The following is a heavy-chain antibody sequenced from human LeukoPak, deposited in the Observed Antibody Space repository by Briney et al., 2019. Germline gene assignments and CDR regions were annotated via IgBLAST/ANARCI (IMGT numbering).Heavy chain of an antibody. V-gene: IGHV3-23*01. D-gene: IGHD5-18*01. CDR2: VSGSGGST. J-gene: IGHJ3*02. CDR1: GFTFSSYA. CDR3: AKGDTPMGYAFDI. Sequence: GGSLRLSCAASGFTFSSYAMSWVRQAPGKGLEWVSAVSGSGGSTYYADSVKGRFTIFRDNSKNTLHLQMNSLRAEDTAVYYCAKGDTPMGYAFDIWGQGTMVTVSS.